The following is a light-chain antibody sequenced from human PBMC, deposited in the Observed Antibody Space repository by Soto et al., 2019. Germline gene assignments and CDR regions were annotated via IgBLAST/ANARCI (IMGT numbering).Light chain of an antibody. J-gene: IGLJ2*01. V-gene: IGLV2-23*03. Sequence: QSALTQPASVSGSPGQSITISCIGTSSDIGSYNLVSWYQQHPGKAPKLMIYEGSKRPSGVSNRFSGSRSGNTASLTISGLQAEDEADYYCCSYAGSSTFVVFGGGTQLTVL. CDR2: EGS. CDR3: CSYAGSSTFVV. CDR1: SSDIGSYNL.